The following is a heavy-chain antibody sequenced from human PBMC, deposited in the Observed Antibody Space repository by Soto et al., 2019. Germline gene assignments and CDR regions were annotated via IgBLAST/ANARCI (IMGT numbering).Heavy chain of an antibody. CDR2: ILYDGSKK. D-gene: IGHD4-17*01. V-gene: IGHV3-30*18. CDR3: AKDRGALRWSEEHYYFDY. CDR1: GFTFSSYG. Sequence: QEYLVQSGGGVVQPGGSLRLSCVASGFTFSSYGTHWVRQAPGKGLEWVAVILYDGSKKYYADSMKGRFTISRDNSKNTLFLQMNSLRAEDTALYYCAKDRGALRWSEEHYYFDYWGQGALVTVSS. J-gene: IGHJ4*02.